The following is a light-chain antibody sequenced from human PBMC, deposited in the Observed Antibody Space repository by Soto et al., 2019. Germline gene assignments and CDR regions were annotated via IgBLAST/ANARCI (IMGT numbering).Light chain of an antibody. V-gene: IGKV1-27*01. CDR2: AAS. J-gene: IGKJ3*01. Sequence: DIPMTQSPSSLSASIGDRVTITCRASQDISNYLAWYQQRPGQIPELLIYAASTLQSGVPSRLSGSGSGTDFTLTISRLQPEDVATYYCQKYNSAPRTFGPGSKVDLK. CDR3: QKYNSAPRT. CDR1: QDISNY.